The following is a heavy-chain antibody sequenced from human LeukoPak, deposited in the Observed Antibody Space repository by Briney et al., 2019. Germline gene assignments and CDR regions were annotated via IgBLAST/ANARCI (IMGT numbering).Heavy chain of an antibody. Sequence: PSETLSLTCTVSGGSISSYYWSWIRQPAGKGLEWIGRIYTSGSTNYNPSLKSRVTMSVDTSKNQFSLKLSSVTAADTAVYYCARDHFWSGYSSNWFDPWGQGTLVTVSS. CDR2: IYTSGST. D-gene: IGHD3-3*02. V-gene: IGHV4-4*07. J-gene: IGHJ5*02. CDR1: GGSISSYY. CDR3: ARDHFWSGYSSNWFDP.